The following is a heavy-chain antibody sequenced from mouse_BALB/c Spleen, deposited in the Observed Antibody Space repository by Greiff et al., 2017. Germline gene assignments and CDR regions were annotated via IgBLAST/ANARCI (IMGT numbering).Heavy chain of an antibody. CDR1: GYTFTDYA. CDR3: ARGGYGNYGWFAY. Sequence: QVQLQQSGAELVRPGVSVKISCKGSGYTFTDYAMHWVKQSHAKSLAWIGVISTYYGDASYNQKFKGKATMTVDKSSSTAYMELARLTSEDSAIYYCARGGYGNYGWFAYWGQGTLVTVSA. V-gene: IGHV1S137*01. CDR2: ISTYYGDA. D-gene: IGHD2-10*02. J-gene: IGHJ3*01.